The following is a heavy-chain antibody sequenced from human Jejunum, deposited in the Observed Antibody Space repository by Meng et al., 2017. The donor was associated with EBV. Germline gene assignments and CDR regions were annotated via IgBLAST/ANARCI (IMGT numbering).Heavy chain of an antibody. CDR2: IWYDGSNE. CDR3: ARAEVPAARQVGYFDC. CDR1: GFTLNNYG. Sequence: GYGGGVVQPGGSLGLSVAASGFTLNNYGMHWVRQAPGKGLEWVAVIWYDGSNENYADSVKGRFTISRDSSKNTLYLQMNSLRAEDTAMYYCARAEVPAARQVGYFDCRGQGTLVTVSS. J-gene: IGHJ4*02. D-gene: IGHD2-2*01. V-gene: IGHV3-33*01.